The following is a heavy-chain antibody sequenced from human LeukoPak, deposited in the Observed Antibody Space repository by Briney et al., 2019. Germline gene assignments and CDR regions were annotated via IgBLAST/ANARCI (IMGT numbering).Heavy chain of an antibody. CDR3: ARGRKRSSGYDAFDI. CDR1: GYTFTSHD. J-gene: IGHJ3*02. D-gene: IGHD6-19*01. CDR2: MNPNSGNT. Sequence: VASVTVSCKASGYTFTSHDINWVRQATGQGLEWMGWMNPNSGNTGYAQKFQGRVTITRNTSISTAYMELSSLRSEDTAVYYCARGRKRSSGYDAFDIRGQGTMVTVSS. V-gene: IGHV1-8*03.